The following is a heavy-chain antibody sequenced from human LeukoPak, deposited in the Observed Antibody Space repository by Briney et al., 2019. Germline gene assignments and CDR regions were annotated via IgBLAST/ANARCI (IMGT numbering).Heavy chain of an antibody. CDR2: IYYSGST. V-gene: IGHV4-59*08. CDR3: ARHYSSYDAFDI. Sequence: SGTLSLTCTVSGGSISSYYWSWIRQPPGKGLEWIGYIYYSGSTNYNPSLKSRVTISVDTSKNQFSLKLSSVTAADTAVYYCARHYSSYDAFDIWGQGTMVTVSS. D-gene: IGHD6-13*01. CDR1: GGSISSYY. J-gene: IGHJ3*02.